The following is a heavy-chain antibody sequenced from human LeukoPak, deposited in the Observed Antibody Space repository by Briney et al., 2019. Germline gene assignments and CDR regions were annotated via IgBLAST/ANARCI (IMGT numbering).Heavy chain of an antibody. Sequence: PSETLSLTCTVSGGSISSSSYYWGWIRQPPGKGLEWIGSIYYSGSTYYNPSLKSRVTISVDTSKNQFSLKLSSVTAADTAVYYCARRSVVVVAATGAFDIWGQGTMVTVSS. CDR1: GGSISSSSYY. J-gene: IGHJ3*02. D-gene: IGHD2-15*01. CDR2: IYYSGST. CDR3: ARRSVVVVAATGAFDI. V-gene: IGHV4-39*01.